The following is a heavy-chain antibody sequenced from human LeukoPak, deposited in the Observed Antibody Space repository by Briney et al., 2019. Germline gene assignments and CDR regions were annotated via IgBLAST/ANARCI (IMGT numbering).Heavy chain of an antibody. D-gene: IGHD6-19*01. CDR3: VRHPQRSGWSHFDY. CDR1: GYSFTAYW. CDR2: TYPGDSNT. J-gene: IGHJ4*02. Sequence: GESLKISCKVSGYSFTAYWIGWVRQMPGMGLEWVAITYPGDSNTVYSPSFQGQVTISADTSISTAYRQWNSLRASDTAMYFCVRHPQRSGWSHFDYWGQGTLVTVSP. V-gene: IGHV5-51*01.